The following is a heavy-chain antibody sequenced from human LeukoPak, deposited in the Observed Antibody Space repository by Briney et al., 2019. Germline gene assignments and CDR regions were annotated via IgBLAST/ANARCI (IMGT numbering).Heavy chain of an antibody. CDR3: AKDPYSSGWHGVAFDI. V-gene: IGHV3-30*02. CDR1: GFTFSSYG. D-gene: IGHD6-19*01. J-gene: IGHJ3*02. Sequence: GGSLRLSCAASGFTFSSYGMHWVRQAPGKGLEWVAFIRYDGSSKYYADSVKGRFTISRDNSKNTLYLQMNSLRAEDTAVYYCAKDPYSSGWHGVAFDIWGQGTMVTVSS. CDR2: IRYDGSSK.